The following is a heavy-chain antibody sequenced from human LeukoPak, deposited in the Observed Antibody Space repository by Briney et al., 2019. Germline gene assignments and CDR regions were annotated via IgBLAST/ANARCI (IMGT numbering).Heavy chain of an antibody. V-gene: IGHV3-30*14. Sequence: GGSLRLSCAASGFTFSSYAMHWVRQAPGKGLEWVAVISYDGSNKYYADSVKGRFTISRDNSENTLFLQLNSLRADDTAVYYCARGDGMDVWGQGTTVTVSS. CDR1: GFTFSSYA. J-gene: IGHJ6*02. CDR3: ARGDGMDV. CDR2: ISYDGSNK.